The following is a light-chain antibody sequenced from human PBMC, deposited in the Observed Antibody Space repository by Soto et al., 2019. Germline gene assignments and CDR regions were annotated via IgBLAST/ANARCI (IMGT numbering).Light chain of an antibody. CDR1: QSVSTN. CDR2: GAS. CDR3: QQYINWPSYT. V-gene: IGKV3-15*01. J-gene: IGKJ2*01. Sequence: EIVMTQSPATLSVSPGERATLSCRASQSVSTNLAWYQQKPGQAPRLLIYGASTRATGIPARFSGSGSGTEFTLTIGSLQSEDFAVYYCQQYINWPSYTFGQGTKVDIK.